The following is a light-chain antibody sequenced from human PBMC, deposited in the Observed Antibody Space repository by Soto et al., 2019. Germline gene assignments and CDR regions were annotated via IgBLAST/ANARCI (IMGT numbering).Light chain of an antibody. Sequence: QSVLTQPPSASGTPGQRVSISCSGSSSNIGSSTVHWYQQLPGTAPKLLIYGSNQRPSGVPDRFSGSKSGTTAALDITGLQTGDEAHYYCGTWDTGLSVLVFGGGTKLTVL. J-gene: IGLJ2*01. CDR2: GSN. CDR1: SSNIGSST. V-gene: IGLV1-44*01. CDR3: GTWDTGLSVLV.